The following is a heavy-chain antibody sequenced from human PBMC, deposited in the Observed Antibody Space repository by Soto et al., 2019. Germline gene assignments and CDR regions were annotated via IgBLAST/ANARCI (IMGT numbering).Heavy chain of an antibody. CDR3: ARRPGSGRSVDY. D-gene: IGHD3-10*01. CDR1: GFTFSDHY. V-gene: IGHV3-72*01. J-gene: IGHJ4*02. Sequence: EVQLVESGGGLVQPGGSLRLSCAASGFTFSDHYMDWVRQAPGKGLEWVGLISDKANSYTTEYAASVRGRFTISGDESKNSVYLQMNSLKTEDTAVYYCARRPGSGRSVDYWGQGTLVTVSS. CDR2: ISDKANSYTT.